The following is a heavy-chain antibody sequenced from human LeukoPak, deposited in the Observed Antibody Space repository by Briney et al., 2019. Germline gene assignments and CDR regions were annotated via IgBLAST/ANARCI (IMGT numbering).Heavy chain of an antibody. CDR2: ISWNSGSI. J-gene: IGHJ4*02. D-gene: IGHD6-13*01. V-gene: IGHV3-9*01. CDR1: GFTFDDYA. Sequence: GRSLRLSCAASGFTFDDYAMPWVRQAPGKGLEWVSGISWNSGSIGYADSVRGRFTISRDNAKNSLYLQMNSLRAEDTALYYCAKDRGIAAAVYLDYWGQGTLVTVSS. CDR3: AKDRGIAAAVYLDY.